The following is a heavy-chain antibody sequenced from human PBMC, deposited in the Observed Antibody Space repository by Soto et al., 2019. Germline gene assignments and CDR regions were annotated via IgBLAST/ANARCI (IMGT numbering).Heavy chain of an antibody. CDR2: IKYSGNT. V-gene: IGHV4-34*01. CDR3: ARQSARRGEWAFDI. D-gene: IGHD3-16*01. Sequence: TLSLTCAVYGGSFSGYYWSWIRQPPGKGLEWIASIKYSGNTYYNPSLKSRVTISVDTSKDQFSLKVNSLTASDTAVYYCARQSARRGEWAFDIWGQGTTVTVSS. J-gene: IGHJ3*02. CDR1: GGSFSGYY.